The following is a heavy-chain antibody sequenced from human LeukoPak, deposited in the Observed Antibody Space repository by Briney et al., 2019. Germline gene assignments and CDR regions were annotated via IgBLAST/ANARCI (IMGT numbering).Heavy chain of an antibody. Sequence: GGSLRLSCTASGFTFGDYAMSWFRQAPEKGLEWVGFIRSKAYGGTTEYAASVKGRFTISRDDSKSIAYLQMNSLKTEDTAVYYCTRGGPIVVVVAATEFDPWGQGTLVTVSS. CDR3: TRGGPIVVVVAATEFDP. J-gene: IGHJ5*02. V-gene: IGHV3-49*03. CDR2: IRSKAYGGTT. CDR1: GFTFGDYA. D-gene: IGHD2-15*01.